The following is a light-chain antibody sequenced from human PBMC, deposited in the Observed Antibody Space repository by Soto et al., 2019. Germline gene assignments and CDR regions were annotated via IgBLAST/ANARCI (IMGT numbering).Light chain of an antibody. CDR2: WAS. V-gene: IGKV4-1*01. CDR3: QQYYSTPWT. CDR1: QSVLYSSNNKNY. J-gene: IGKJ1*01. Sequence: DIVMTQSPDSLAVSLGERATINCKSSQSVLYSSNNKNYLAWYQQKPEQPPKLLIYWASTPESGVPDRFSGSGSGTDFTLTITSLQAEDVTVYYCQQYYSTPWTFGQGTKVEIK.